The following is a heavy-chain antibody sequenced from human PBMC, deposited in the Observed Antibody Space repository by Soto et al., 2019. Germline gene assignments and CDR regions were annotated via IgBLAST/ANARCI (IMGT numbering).Heavy chain of an antibody. CDR2: MYYSGVT. CDR3: ARNLGFCSTTTCYPWFDP. V-gene: IGHV4-59*01. D-gene: IGHD2-2*01. CDR1: GGSISSYY. Sequence: PSETLSLTCTVSGGSISSYYWSWIRQPPGKGLEWIGYMYYSGVTNYNPSLKSRVTISVDTSKNQFSLKLTSVTAADTAVYYCARNLGFCSTTTCYPWFDPWGQGTLVTVSS. J-gene: IGHJ5*02.